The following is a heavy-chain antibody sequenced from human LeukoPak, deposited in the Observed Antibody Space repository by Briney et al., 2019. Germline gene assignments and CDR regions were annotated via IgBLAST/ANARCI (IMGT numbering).Heavy chain of an antibody. J-gene: IGHJ5*02. CDR1: GGTFSSYT. CDR2: IIPILGIA. CDR3: ARYYGSGNSWFDP. D-gene: IGHD3-10*01. V-gene: IGHV1-69*02. Sequence: ASVKVSCKASGGTFSSYTISWVRQAPGQGLEWMGRIIPILGIANYAQKFQGRVTITTDESTSTAYMELSSLRSEDTAVYYCARYYGSGNSWFDPWGQGTLVTVSS.